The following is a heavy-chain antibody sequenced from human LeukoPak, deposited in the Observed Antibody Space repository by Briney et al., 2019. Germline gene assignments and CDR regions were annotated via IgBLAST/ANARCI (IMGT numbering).Heavy chain of an antibody. CDR3: AREGFCPSGAICSLSSQDAFDI. CDR1: GGSISSYY. V-gene: IGHV4-4*07. D-gene: IGHD2-15*01. J-gene: IGHJ3*02. Sequence: PSETLSLTCTVSGGSISSYYWSWIRQPAGKGLEWIGRIYTSGSTNYNPSLKSRVTMSVDTSKNQFSLKLSSVTAADTAVYYCAREGFCPSGAICSLSSQDAFDIWGQGTMVTVSS. CDR2: IYTSGST.